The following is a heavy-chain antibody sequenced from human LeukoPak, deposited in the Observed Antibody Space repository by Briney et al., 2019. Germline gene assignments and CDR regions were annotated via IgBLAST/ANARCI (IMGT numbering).Heavy chain of an antibody. D-gene: IGHD6-19*01. J-gene: IGHJ4*02. CDR2: INSDGSST. CDR1: GFTFSSYS. V-gene: IGHV3-74*01. Sequence: GGSLRLSCAASGFTFSSYSMNWVRQAPGKGLVWVSRINSDGSSTSYADSVKGRFTISRDNAKNTLYLQMNSLRAEDTAVYYCARVTEYSSGWDWGQGTLVTVSS. CDR3: ARVTEYSSGWD.